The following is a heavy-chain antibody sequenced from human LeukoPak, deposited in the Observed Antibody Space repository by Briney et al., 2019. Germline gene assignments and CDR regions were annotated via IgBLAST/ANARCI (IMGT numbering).Heavy chain of an antibody. J-gene: IGHJ3*02. Sequence: GESLKISCKGSGYSFTSYWIGWVRQMPGKGLEWMGIIYPGDSDTRYSPSFQGQVTISADKSITTAYLQWSSLKASDTAMYHCATLNSVDVFDIWGQGTMVTVSS. CDR2: IYPGDSDT. V-gene: IGHV5-51*01. CDR1: GYSFTSYW. D-gene: IGHD5/OR15-5a*01. CDR3: ATLNSVDVFDI.